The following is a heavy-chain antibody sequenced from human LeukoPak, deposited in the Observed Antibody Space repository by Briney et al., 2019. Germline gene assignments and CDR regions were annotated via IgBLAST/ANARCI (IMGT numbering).Heavy chain of an antibody. CDR2: IYYSGST. D-gene: IGHD3-22*01. CDR1: GGSISSSSYY. V-gene: IGHV4-39*01. CDR3: ARSYSGYYDY. Sequence: GTLSLTCAVSGGSISSSSYYWGWIRQPPGKGLEWIGSIYYSGSTYYNPSLKSRVTISVDTSKNQFSLKLSSVTAADTAVYYCARSYSGYYDYWGQGTLVTVSS. J-gene: IGHJ4*02.